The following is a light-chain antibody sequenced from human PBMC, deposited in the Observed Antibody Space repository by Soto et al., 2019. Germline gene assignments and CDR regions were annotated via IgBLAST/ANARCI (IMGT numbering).Light chain of an antibody. J-gene: IGKJ4*01. CDR3: QKYNSAPLT. CDR2: AAS. Sequence: DVQMTQSPSSLSASVGDRVTITCRASQSISSYLNLYQQKPGKAPKLLIYAASSLQSGVPSRFSGSGSGTDFTLTISSLQPEDVATYYCQKYNSAPLTFGGGTKV. V-gene: IGKV1-39*01. CDR1: QSISSY.